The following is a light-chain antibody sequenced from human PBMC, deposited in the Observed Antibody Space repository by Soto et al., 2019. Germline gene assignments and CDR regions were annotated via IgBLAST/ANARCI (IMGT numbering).Light chain of an antibody. Sequence: EIVMTQSPATLSVSPGERATLSCRASQSVSSNLAWYQQKPGQAPRLLIYGASTRATGIPARFSGSGSGTEFALTISILQSEDFAVYYCQQYNNRPPAYTFGQGTKLEIK. J-gene: IGKJ2*01. CDR3: QQYNNRPPAYT. CDR2: GAS. V-gene: IGKV3-15*01. CDR1: QSVSSN.